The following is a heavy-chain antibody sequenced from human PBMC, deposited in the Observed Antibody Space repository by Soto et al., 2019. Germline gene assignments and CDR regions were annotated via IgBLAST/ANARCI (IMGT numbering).Heavy chain of an antibody. J-gene: IGHJ4*02. V-gene: IGHV3-23*01. CDR1: GFTFSSYA. CDR2: ISGSGGST. D-gene: IGHD3-22*01. CDR3: AKDGDSSGYYYGVY. Sequence: VGSLRLSCAASGFTFSSYAMSWVRQAPGKGLEWVSAISGSGGSTYHADSVKGRFTISRDNSKNTLYLQMNSLRAEDTAVYYCAKDGDSSGYYYGVYWGQGTLVTVSS.